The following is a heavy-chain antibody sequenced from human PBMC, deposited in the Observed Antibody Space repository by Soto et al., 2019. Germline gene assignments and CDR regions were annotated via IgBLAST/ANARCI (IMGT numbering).Heavy chain of an antibody. CDR3: ASYPTYYYDSRGQYYVVY. CDR1: GGTFSSYA. Sequence: SVKVSCKASGGTFSSYAISWVRQAPGQGLEWMGGIIPIFGTANYAQKFQGRVTITADKSTSTAYMELSSLRSEDTAVYYCASYPTYYYDSRGQYYVVYWGQGTLVTVCS. J-gene: IGHJ4*02. CDR2: IIPIFGTA. D-gene: IGHD3-22*01. V-gene: IGHV1-69*06.